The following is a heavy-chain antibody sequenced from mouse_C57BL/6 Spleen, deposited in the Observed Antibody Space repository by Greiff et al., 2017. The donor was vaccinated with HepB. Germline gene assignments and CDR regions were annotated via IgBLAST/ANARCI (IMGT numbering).Heavy chain of an antibody. V-gene: IGHV3-6*01. CDR1: GYSITSGYY. Sequence: EVQLVESGPGLVKPSQSLSLTCSVTGYSITSGYYWNWIRQFPGNKLEWMSYISYDGSNNYSPSLKNRISITRDKSKNQFFLKLNSVTTEDTATYYCARDRDGRFAYWGQGTLVTVAA. CDR2: ISYDGSN. J-gene: IGHJ3*01. CDR3: ARDRDGRFAY. D-gene: IGHD2-3*01.